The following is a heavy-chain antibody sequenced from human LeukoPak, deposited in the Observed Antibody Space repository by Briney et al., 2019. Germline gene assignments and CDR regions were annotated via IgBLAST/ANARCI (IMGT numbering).Heavy chain of an antibody. CDR2: IYYSGST. Sequence: PSETLSLTCTASGGSISSSSYYWGWIRQPPGKGLEWIGSIYYSGSTYYNPSLKSRVTISVDTSKNQFSLKLSSVTAADTAVYYCARGRSGSYFDYWGQGTLVTVSS. CDR1: GGSISSSSYY. CDR3: ARGRSGSYFDY. V-gene: IGHV4-39*07. J-gene: IGHJ4*02.